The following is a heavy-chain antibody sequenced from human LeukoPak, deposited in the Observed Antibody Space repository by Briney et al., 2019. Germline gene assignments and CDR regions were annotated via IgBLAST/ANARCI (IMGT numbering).Heavy chain of an antibody. CDR3: AREKWGGDGCGVDY. CDR1: GFTFSSYS. D-gene: IGHD2-21*01. V-gene: IGHV3-48*02. Sequence: GGSLRLSCAASGFTFSSYSMNWVRQAPGKGLEWVSYISTFSSTIFYADSVKGRFTISRDNAQNSLYPQMNSLRDEDTAVYYCAREKWGGDGCGVDYWGQGTLVTVSS. CDR2: ISTFSSTI. J-gene: IGHJ4*02.